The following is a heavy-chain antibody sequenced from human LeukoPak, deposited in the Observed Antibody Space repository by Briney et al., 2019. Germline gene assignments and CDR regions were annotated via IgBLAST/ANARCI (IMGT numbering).Heavy chain of an antibody. CDR1: GGSFSNYY. D-gene: IGHD5-18*01. J-gene: IGHJ4*02. Sequence: SETLSLTCAVYGGSFSNYYWSWIRQPPGKGLEWIGEINHSESTNYSPSLKSRVTISVDTSKNQFSLNLTSVTAADTAVYYCARGCPVNTAMIHVDYWGQGTLVTVSS. CDR3: ARGCPVNTAMIHVDY. CDR2: INHSEST. V-gene: IGHV4-34*01.